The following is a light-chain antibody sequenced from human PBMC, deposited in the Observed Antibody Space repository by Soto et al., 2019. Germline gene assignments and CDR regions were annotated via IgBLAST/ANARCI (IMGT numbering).Light chain of an antibody. Sequence: QSVLTQSPSASASLGASVKLTCTLSSGHSSYAIAWHQQQPEKGPRYLMKLNSDGSHNKGDGIPDRFSGSSSGAERYLTISSLQSEDEADSYCQTWGTGVQVFGGGTKVTVL. J-gene: IGLJ3*02. CDR2: LNSDGSH. CDR3: QTWGTGVQV. V-gene: IGLV4-69*01. CDR1: SGHSSYA.